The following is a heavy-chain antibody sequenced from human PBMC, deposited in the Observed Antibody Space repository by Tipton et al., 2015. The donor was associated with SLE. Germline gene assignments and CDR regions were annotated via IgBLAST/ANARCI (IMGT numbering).Heavy chain of an antibody. V-gene: IGHV4-59*01. J-gene: IGHJ3*02. CDR2: IYYSGST. D-gene: IGHD6-13*01. Sequence: TLSLTCAVYGGSFSGYYWSWIRQPPGKGLEWIGYIYYSGSTNYNPSLKSRVTISVDTSKNQFSLKLSSVTAADTAVYYCARDLPFWGGQQPGTSAFDIWGQGTMVTVSS. CDR3: ARDLPFWGGQQPGTSAFDI. CDR1: GGSFSGYY.